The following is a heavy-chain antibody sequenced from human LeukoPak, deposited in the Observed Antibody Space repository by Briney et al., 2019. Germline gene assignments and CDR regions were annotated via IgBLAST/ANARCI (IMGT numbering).Heavy chain of an antibody. CDR3: ARSVTYCSGGSCYFFDY. CDR1: GYSFTSYW. D-gene: IGHD2-15*01. Sequence: GESLKISCKGSGYSFTSYWIGWVRQMPGKGLEWMGIIYPGDSDTRYSPSFQGQVTISADKSISTAYLQWSSLKASDTAMYYCARSVTYCSGGSCYFFDYWGQGTPVTVSS. CDR2: IYPGDSDT. J-gene: IGHJ4*02. V-gene: IGHV5-51*01.